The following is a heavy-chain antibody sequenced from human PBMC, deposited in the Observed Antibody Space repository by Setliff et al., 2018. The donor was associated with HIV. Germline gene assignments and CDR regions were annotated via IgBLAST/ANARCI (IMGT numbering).Heavy chain of an antibody. CDR3: ARQDGXAQYYFDS. D-gene: IGHD4-17*01. CDR1: GYSYGSYS. J-gene: IGHJ4*02. CDR2: IYPGDSDT. Sequence: PGESLKISCQGFGYSYGSYSCAWVRQKPGKGLEXXGIIYPGDSDTRYSPSFEGQITISADKSISTAYLQWTSLEASDTAVYFCARQDGXAQYYFDSWGQGTLVTVSS. V-gene: IGHV5-51*01.